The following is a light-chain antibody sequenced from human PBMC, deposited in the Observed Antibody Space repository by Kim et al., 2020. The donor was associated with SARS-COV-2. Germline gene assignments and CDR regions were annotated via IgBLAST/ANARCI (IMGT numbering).Light chain of an antibody. CDR3: NSRDSSGYHLV. V-gene: IGLV3-19*01. Sequence: SSELTQDPAVSVALGQTVRITCQGDSLRSYYASWYQQKPGQAPVLVIYGKNNRPSGIPDRFSGSSSGNTGSLTITGAQAEDEADYYCNSRDSSGYHLVFGGGTKLTVL. J-gene: IGLJ2*01. CDR1: SLRSYY. CDR2: GKN.